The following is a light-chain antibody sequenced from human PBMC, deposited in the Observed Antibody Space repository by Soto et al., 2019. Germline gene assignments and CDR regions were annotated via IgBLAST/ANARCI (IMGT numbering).Light chain of an antibody. J-gene: IGKJ4*01. Sequence: DIQMTQSPSSLSASVGDRVTLTCRASQAINNYLAWYQQKPGKIPKLLIYAASTLQSGVPSRFRGSGSGTDFTPTISSLQPEDIATYYCQKCDRAPLTYGGGTKVEI. CDR1: QAINNY. CDR3: QKCDRAPLT. CDR2: AAS. V-gene: IGKV1-27*01.